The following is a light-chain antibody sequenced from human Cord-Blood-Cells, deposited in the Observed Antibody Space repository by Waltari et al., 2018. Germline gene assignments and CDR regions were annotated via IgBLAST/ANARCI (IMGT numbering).Light chain of an antibody. J-gene: IGLJ3*02. CDR2: EGS. V-gene: IGLV2-23*01. CDR3: CSYAGSSTLV. CDR1: SSDVGSYNL. Sequence: QSALTQPASVSGSPGQSITIPCTGTSSDVGSYNLVSWYQQPPGKAPKLMTYEGSKRPSGFSTHFSGSKSGNTASLTISWLQAEDEADYYCCSYAGSSTLVFGGGTKLTVL.